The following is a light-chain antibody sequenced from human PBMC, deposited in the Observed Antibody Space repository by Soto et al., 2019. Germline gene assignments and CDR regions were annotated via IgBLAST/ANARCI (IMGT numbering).Light chain of an antibody. CDR2: EVS. CDR3: MQTTQLPFT. CDR1: QSLLYSDGKTY. Sequence: DVMMTQTPLSLSVTPGQPASISCKSSQSLLYSDGKTYLSWYLQKPGQPPQSLIYEVSNRFSGVPDRFSGSGSGTDFTLTISRVEAEDVGFYYCMQTTQLPFTFGPGTKVDIK. J-gene: IGKJ3*01. V-gene: IGKV2D-29*01.